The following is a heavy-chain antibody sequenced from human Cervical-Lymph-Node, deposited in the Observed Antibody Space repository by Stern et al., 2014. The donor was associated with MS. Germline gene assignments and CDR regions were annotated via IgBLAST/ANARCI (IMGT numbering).Heavy chain of an antibody. V-gene: IGHV3-11*01. J-gene: IGHJ4*02. Sequence: VQLVESGGGLVRPGGSLRLSCAASGFIFSDYYMTWIRQAPGKGLEWNSYISRRDGTIYYAVSVKGRFTISRDNAKKSLYLQMNSLRAEDTAVYYCARAGGSADDFWGQGTLVTVSS. CDR1: GFIFSDYY. CDR2: ISRRDGTI. D-gene: IGHD3-10*01. CDR3: ARAGGSADDF.